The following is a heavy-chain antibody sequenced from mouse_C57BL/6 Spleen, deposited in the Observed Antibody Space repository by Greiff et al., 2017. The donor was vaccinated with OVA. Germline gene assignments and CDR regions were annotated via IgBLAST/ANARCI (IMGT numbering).Heavy chain of an antibody. D-gene: IGHD1-1*01. J-gene: IGHJ3*01. CDR1: GYTFTSYW. CDR2: IYPGSGST. Sequence: QVQLQQPGAELVKPGASVTMSCKASGYTFTSYWITWVKQRPGQGLEWIGDIYPGSGSTNYNEKFKSKATLTVDTSSSTAYMQLSSLTSEDSAVYYCARDHYGSSSWFAYWGQGTLVTVSA. CDR3: ARDHYGSSSWFAY. V-gene: IGHV1-55*01.